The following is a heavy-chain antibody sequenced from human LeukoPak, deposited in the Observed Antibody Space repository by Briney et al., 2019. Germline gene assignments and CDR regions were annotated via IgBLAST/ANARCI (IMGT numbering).Heavy chain of an antibody. Sequence: PGASLRLSCAASGFTFSSYAMSWVRQAPGKGLDWVSAISGSGGSTYYADSVKGRFTVSRDNSKNTLYLQMNSLRAEDTAVYYCAKELRPYDSSGPDYWGQGTLVTVSS. CDR2: ISGSGGST. CDR3: AKELRPYDSSGPDY. CDR1: GFTFSSYA. V-gene: IGHV3-23*01. J-gene: IGHJ4*02. D-gene: IGHD3-22*01.